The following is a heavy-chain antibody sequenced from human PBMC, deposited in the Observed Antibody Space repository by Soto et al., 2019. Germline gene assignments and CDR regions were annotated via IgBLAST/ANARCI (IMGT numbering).Heavy chain of an antibody. CDR1: GDSVSNTHY. CDR2: IYNSVST. Sequence: SETLSLTCAVSGDSVSNTHYRALIRQPPGKGLEWIGSIYNSVSTHYNPSLKSRVTMSVDTSRNQFSLRLSSVTAADTAVYYCVRNATSATTSWGGKDYKRFDPWGQGTQVTVSS. V-gene: IGHV4-38-2*01. CDR3: VRNATSATTSWGGKDYKRFDP. D-gene: IGHD3-16*01. J-gene: IGHJ5*02.